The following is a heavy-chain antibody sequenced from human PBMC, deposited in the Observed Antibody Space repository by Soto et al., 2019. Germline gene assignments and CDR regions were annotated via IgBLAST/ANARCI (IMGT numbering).Heavy chain of an antibody. D-gene: IGHD5-18*01. V-gene: IGHV4-4*02. CDR1: GCSISSSNW. CDR2: IYHSGSS. CDR3: ATARYSYGYFNY. J-gene: IGHJ4*02. Sequence: SETLSLTCAVSGCSISSSNWWSWVRQPPGKGLEWIGEIYHSGSSNYKPSLKSRVTISVDNFKNQFSLELSSVTVADTAVYYCATARYSYGYFNYWGQGTLVTVSS.